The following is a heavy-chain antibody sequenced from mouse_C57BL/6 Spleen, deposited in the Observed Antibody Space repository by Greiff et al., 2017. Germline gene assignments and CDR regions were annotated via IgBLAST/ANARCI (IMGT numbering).Heavy chain of an antibody. D-gene: IGHD2-12*01. Sequence: VKLQQPGAELVRPGSSVKLSCKASGYTFTSYWMDWVKQRPGHGLEWIGNIYPSDSETHYNQKFKDKATLTVDKSSSTAYMQLSSLTSEDSAVYCCARRRGVYDSFFAYWGQGTLVTVSA. J-gene: IGHJ3*01. V-gene: IGHV1-61*01. CDR2: IYPSDSET. CDR3: ARRRGVYDSFFAY. CDR1: GYTFTSYW.